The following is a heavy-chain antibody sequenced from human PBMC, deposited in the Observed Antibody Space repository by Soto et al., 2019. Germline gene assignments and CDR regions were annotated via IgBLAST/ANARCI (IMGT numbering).Heavy chain of an antibody. D-gene: IGHD6-13*01. J-gene: IGHJ4*02. CDR3: ARDRAAAGPFDY. CDR1: GYTFTSYG. Sequence: QVQLVQSGAEVKKPGASVKVSCKASGYTFTSYGISWVRQAPGQGLEWMGWISGYKGNKNYPQKLQGRVTRTTDTSTSTAYMALRSLRSDDTAVYYCARDRAAAGPFDYWGQGTLVTVSS. CDR2: ISGYKGNK. V-gene: IGHV1-18*01.